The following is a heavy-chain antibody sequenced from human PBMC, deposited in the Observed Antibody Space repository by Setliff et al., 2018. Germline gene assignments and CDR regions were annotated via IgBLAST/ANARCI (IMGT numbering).Heavy chain of an antibody. CDR1: GYTFTGYY. CDR3: ARDPGVVVINGFPQPSFDY. CDR2: INPNSGGT. D-gene: IGHD3-22*01. J-gene: IGHJ4*02. Sequence: ASVKVSCKASGYTFTGYYMHWVRQAPGQGLEWMGWINPNSGGTNYAQKFQGRVTMTRDTSISTAYMELSSLRSEDTAVYYCARDPGVVVINGFPQPSFDYWGQGTLVTVSS. V-gene: IGHV1-2*02.